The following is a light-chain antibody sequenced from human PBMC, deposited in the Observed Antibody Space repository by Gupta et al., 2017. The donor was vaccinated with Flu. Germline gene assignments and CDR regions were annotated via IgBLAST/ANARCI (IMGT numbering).Light chain of an antibody. CDR1: QSISSY. V-gene: IGKV1-39*01. CDR3: QQSYSTPLT. Sequence: SSLSASVGDRVTITCRASQSISSYLNWYQQKPGKAPKLLFYAASSLQSGVPSRFSGSGSGTDFTLTISSLQPEDFATYYCQQSYSTPLTFGGGTKVEIK. CDR2: AAS. J-gene: IGKJ4*01.